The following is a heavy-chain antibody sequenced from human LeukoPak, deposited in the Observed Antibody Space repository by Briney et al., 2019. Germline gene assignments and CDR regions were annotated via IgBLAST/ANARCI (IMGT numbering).Heavy chain of an antibody. CDR2: IWYDGSNK. Sequence: GRSLRLSCAASGFTFSSYGMHWVRQAPGKGLEWVAVIWYDGSNKYYADSVKGRFTISRDNSKNTLYLQMNSPRVDDTAVYYCAKSHPSGWYAYDYWGQGTLVTVSS. J-gene: IGHJ4*02. CDR1: GFTFSSYG. CDR3: AKSHPSGWYAYDY. V-gene: IGHV3-33*06. D-gene: IGHD6-19*01.